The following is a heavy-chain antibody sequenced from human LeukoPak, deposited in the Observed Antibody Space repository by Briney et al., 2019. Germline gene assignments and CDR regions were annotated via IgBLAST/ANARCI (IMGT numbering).Heavy chain of an antibody. CDR2: IKRDGSER. J-gene: IGHJ3*02. V-gene: IGHV3-7*01. D-gene: IGHD5/OR15-5a*01. CDR3: EGGVI. CDR1: GFTFSNYW. Sequence: GGSLRLSCTASGFTFSNYWMNWFRQAPGKGLEWVANIKRDGSERYYVDSVRGRFTISRDNAKNSLYLQMNNLRVEDTAVYYCEGGVIWGQGSMVTVSP.